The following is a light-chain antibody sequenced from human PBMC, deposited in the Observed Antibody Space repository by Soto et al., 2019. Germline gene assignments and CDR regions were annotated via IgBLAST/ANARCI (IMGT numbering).Light chain of an antibody. V-gene: IGLV2-14*03. J-gene: IGLJ2*01. CDR2: DVS. CDR3: SSYTSINTVV. Sequence: QSALTQPASVSGSPGQSITISCTGTSSDVGGYNFVSWYQHHPGKAPKLMINDVSNRPSGVSNRFSASKSGNTASLTISGLQAEDEAYYYCSSYTSINTVVFGGGTKLTVL. CDR1: SSDVGGYNF.